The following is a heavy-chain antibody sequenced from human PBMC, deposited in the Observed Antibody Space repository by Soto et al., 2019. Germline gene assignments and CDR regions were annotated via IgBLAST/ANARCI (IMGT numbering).Heavy chain of an antibody. J-gene: IGHJ4*02. CDR2: INPNTGGT. V-gene: IGHV1-2*02. CDR1: GYTFTDYF. CDR3: ARSLSTIAARPDY. Sequence: ASVKVSCKASGYTFTDYFIHWLRQAPGQGLEWMGWINPNTGGTNYAQKFQGRVSMTRDTSITSAYMELRSLRSDDTAVYYCARSLSTIAARPDYWGQGTLVTVSS. D-gene: IGHD6-6*01.